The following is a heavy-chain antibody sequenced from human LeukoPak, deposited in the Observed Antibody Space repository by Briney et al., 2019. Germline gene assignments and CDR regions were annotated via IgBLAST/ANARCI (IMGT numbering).Heavy chain of an antibody. V-gene: IGHV4-39*07. CDR1: GDSISSSRFY. Sequence: SETLSLTCTVSGDSISSSRFYWGWIRQPPGKGLEWIGTVYSSGTTYFNPSLKSRVTISMDTSENQFSLKLTSVTAADTAFYYCARGLNAAGYNWFDPWGQGTLVSVSS. CDR2: VYSSGTT. J-gene: IGHJ5*02. D-gene: IGHD6-19*01. CDR3: ARGLNAAGYNWFDP.